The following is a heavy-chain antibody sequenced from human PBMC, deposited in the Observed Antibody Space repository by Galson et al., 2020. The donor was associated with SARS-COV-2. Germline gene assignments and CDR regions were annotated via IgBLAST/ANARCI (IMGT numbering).Heavy chain of an antibody. V-gene: IGHV3-21*01. CDR1: GFTFSSYS. Sequence: GESLKISCAASGFTFSSYSMNWVRQAPGKALEWVSPITSTTSYIYYADSVKGRFTISRDNAKNSLYLQMNSQRAEERAVYYCARAPIVGGTYYGMDVWGEGTTVTVSS. CDR2: ITSTTSYI. CDR3: ARAPIVGGTYYGMDV. J-gene: IGHJ6*04. D-gene: IGHD1-26*01.